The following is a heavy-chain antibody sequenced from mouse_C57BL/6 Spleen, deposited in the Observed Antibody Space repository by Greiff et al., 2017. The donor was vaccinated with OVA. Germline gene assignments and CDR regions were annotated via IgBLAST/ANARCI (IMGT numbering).Heavy chain of an antibody. D-gene: IGHD3-2*02. CDR2: IYPGDGDT. Sequence: QVQLQESGAELVKPGASVKISCKASGYAFSSYWMNWVKQRPGQGLEWIGQIYPGDGDTNYNGKFKGKATLTADKSSSTAYMQLSSLTSEDSAVDFCAREEGPQAPAMDYWGQGTSGTVSS. J-gene: IGHJ4*01. CDR1: GYAFSSYW. CDR3: AREEGPQAPAMDY. V-gene: IGHV1-80*01.